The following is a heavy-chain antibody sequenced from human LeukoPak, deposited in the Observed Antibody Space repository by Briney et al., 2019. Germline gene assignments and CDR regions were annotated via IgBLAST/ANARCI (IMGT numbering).Heavy chain of an antibody. CDR1: GGSISSYY. D-gene: IGHD3-22*01. Sequence: PSETLSLTCTVSGGSISSYYWSWIRQPAGKGLEWIGRFYTSGSTNHNPSLKSRVTISIDTSKNQFSLKLSSVTAADTAVYYCARDDRRLLQTYFDYWGQGTLVTVSS. V-gene: IGHV4-4*07. CDR2: FYTSGST. J-gene: IGHJ4*02. CDR3: ARDDRRLLQTYFDY.